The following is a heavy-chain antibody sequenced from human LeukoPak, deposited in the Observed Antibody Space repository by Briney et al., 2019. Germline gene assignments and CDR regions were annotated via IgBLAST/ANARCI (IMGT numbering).Heavy chain of an antibody. V-gene: IGHV3-23*01. CDR1: GFTFSSYA. CDR3: AKDLLYDYVWGSPYYFDY. D-gene: IGHD3-16*01. CDR2: ISGSGGST. Sequence: QSGGSLRLSCAASGFTFSSYAMSWVRQAPGKGLEWVSVISGSGGSTYYADSVKGRFTISRDNSKNTLYLQMNSLRAEDTAVYYCAKDLLYDYVWGSPYYFDYWGQGTLVTVSS. J-gene: IGHJ4*02.